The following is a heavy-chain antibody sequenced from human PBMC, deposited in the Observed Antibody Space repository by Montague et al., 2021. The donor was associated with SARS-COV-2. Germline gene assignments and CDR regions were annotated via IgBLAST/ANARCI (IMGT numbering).Heavy chain of an antibody. CDR2: IYYSGST. V-gene: IGHV4-39*01. J-gene: IGHJ3*02. Sequence: SETLSLTCTVSGGSISSSSYYWCWIRQPPGKGLEWIGSIYYSGSTYYNPSLKSRVTISVDTSKNQFSLKLSSVAAADTAVYYCASPTYYYDSSGSDAFDIWGQGTMVTVSS. CDR1: GGSISSSSYY. CDR3: ASPTYYYDSSGSDAFDI. D-gene: IGHD3-22*01.